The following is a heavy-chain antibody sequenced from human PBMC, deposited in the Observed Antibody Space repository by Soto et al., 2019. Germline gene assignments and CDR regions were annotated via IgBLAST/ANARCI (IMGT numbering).Heavy chain of an antibody. Sequence: GESLKTSCNGSGYTFTNYWIVWVRQIPGKGLEWMGIIYHGDSDTRYSPSFQGQVTISADRPISTAYLQWSSLKASDTGMYYCARYPRLTDYFFNGMDVWGQGTTVTVSS. CDR1: GYTFTNYW. V-gene: IGHV5-51*04. CDR2: IYHGDSDT. CDR3: ARYPRLTDYFFNGMDV. D-gene: IGHD2-21*02. J-gene: IGHJ6*02.